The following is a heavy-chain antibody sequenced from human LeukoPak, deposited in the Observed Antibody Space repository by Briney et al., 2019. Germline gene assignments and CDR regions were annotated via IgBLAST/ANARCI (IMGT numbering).Heavy chain of an antibody. D-gene: IGHD3-3*01. CDR1: GGSLSSSTYY. CDR2: MFYGGST. J-gene: IGHJ4*02. V-gene: IGHV4-39*01. Sequence: SETLSLTCTVSGGSLSSSTYYWGWLRQPPEKGLEWLGSMFYGGSTYSNPSLKSRVTISVDTSKNQFSLKLNSVTAADTAVYYCASQKRITIFGVVPYYFEYWGQGILVTVSS. CDR3: ASQKRITIFGVVPYYFEY.